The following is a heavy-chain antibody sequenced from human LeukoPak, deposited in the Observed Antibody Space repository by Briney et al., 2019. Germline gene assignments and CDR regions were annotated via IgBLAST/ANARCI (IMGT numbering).Heavy chain of an antibody. CDR1: GGSISSYY. CDR3: ARVPSGYDYSWFDP. J-gene: IGHJ5*02. V-gene: IGHV4-4*07. CDR2: IYTSGST. Sequence: PSETLSLTCTVSGGSISSYYWGWIRQPAGKGLEWIGRIYTSGSTNYNPSLKSRVTMSVDTSKNQLSLKLSSVTAADTAVYYCARVPSGYDYSWFDPWGQGTLVTVSS. D-gene: IGHD5-12*01.